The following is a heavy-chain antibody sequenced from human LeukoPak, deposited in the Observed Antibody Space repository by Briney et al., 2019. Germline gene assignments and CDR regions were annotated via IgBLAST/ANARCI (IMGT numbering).Heavy chain of an antibody. CDR3: ARASSPHPLLVPAALSDN. J-gene: IGHJ4*02. V-gene: IGHV3-74*01. D-gene: IGHD2-2*01. CDR1: GITFSRHW. CDR2: INSDGSST. Sequence: PGGSLRLSCAASGITFSRHWMYWVRQAPGKGLVWVSRINSDGSSTSYADSVKGRFTISRDNAKNTLYLQMNSLRAEDTALYYCARASSPHPLLVPAALSDNWGQGTLVTVSS.